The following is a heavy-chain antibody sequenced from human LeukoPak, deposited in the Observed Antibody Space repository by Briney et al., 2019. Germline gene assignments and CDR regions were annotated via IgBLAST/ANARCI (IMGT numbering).Heavy chain of an antibody. CDR1: GFTFSSYW. D-gene: IGHD1-20*01. CDR2: IKQDGSEK. CDR3: VPLNWNPPGDFDR. J-gene: IGHJ4*02. V-gene: IGHV3-7*01. Sequence: GGSLRLSCAASGFTFSSYWMNWVRQAPGKGLEWVANIKQDGSEKYYVDSVKGRFTISRDNAKNSLYLQMNSLRVEDTAVYYCVPLNWNPPGDFDRWGQGTLVTVSS.